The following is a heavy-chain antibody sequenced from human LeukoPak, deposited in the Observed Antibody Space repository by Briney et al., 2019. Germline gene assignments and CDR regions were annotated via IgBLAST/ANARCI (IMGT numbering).Heavy chain of an antibody. CDR3: ARRAIHSSGYISEIY. CDR1: GGSISSSSYY. Sequence: SETLSLTCTVSGGSISSSSYYWGWIRQPPGKGLEWIGSIYYSGSTYYNPSLRSRVTISVDTSKNQFSLKLSSVTAADTAVYYCARRAIHSSGYISEIYWGQGTLVTVSS. CDR2: IYYSGST. V-gene: IGHV4-39*01. D-gene: IGHD3-22*01. J-gene: IGHJ4*02.